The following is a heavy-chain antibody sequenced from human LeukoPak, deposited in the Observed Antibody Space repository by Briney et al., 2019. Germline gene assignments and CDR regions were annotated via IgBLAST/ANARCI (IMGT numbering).Heavy chain of an antibody. Sequence: GGSLRLSCAASGFTFSSYTMNWVRQAPGKGLEWVSAITDAVGSTHYADSVKGRFTISSDNSKNTVYLQMNSLRPEDMAVYYCAKEIFSGLLYIDYWGQGTLVTVSS. CDR2: ITDAVGST. CDR1: GFTFSSYT. D-gene: IGHD5-12*01. J-gene: IGHJ4*02. V-gene: IGHV3-23*01. CDR3: AKEIFSGLLYIDY.